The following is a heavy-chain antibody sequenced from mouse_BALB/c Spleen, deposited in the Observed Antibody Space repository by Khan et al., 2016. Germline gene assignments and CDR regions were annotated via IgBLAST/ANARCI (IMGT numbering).Heavy chain of an antibody. CDR2: IDPANGDS. Sequence: VQLQQSGAELVKPGASVKVSCTASGFNIKDTYMHWVKQRPEQGLEWIGRIDPANGDSKYDQKFQGRATITSDKSSNTAYMQLNTLTSEDTADYYCSRSGYDRDYYALDYWGQGTSVTVSS. CDR3: SRSGYDRDYYALDY. V-gene: IGHV14-3*02. J-gene: IGHJ4*01. D-gene: IGHD2-2*01. CDR1: GFNIKDTY.